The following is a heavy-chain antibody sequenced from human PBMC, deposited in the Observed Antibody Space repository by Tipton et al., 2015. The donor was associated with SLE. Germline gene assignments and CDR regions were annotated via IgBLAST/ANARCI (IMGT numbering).Heavy chain of an antibody. CDR1: GDSINNYY. D-gene: IGHD2-15*01. CDR2: IYYSGNT. Sequence: TLSLTCIVSGDSINNYYWSWIRQPPGKGLEWIGYIYYSGNTFYNPSLKGRVTISIDTSETQLSLQMTSVTAADAAVYYCAGDSQAFDYWGQGSLVTVSS. J-gene: IGHJ4*02. CDR3: AGDSQAFDY. V-gene: IGHV4-59*08.